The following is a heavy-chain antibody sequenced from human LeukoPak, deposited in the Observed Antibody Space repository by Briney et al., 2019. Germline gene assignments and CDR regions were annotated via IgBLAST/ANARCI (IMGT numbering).Heavy chain of an antibody. Sequence: SVKVSCKASGGTFSSYAISWVRQAPGQGLEWMGGIIPIFGTANYAQKFQGRVTITADKSTSTAYMELSSLRSEDTAVYYCARDFDYYDSSGYGTHAFDIWGQGTMVTVSS. CDR3: ARDFDYYDSSGYGTHAFDI. CDR1: GGTFSSYA. V-gene: IGHV1-69*06. CDR2: IIPIFGTA. J-gene: IGHJ3*02. D-gene: IGHD3-22*01.